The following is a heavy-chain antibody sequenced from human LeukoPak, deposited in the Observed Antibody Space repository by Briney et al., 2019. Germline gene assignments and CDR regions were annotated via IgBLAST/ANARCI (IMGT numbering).Heavy chain of an antibody. CDR2: IHTSGST. CDR1: GASISIYY. D-gene: IGHD6-13*01. Sequence: SETLSLTCTVSGASISIYYWGWVRQPAGKGLEWIGRIHTSGSTNYNPSLKSRVTMSLDASKSQVSLKVTSVTVADTAVYYCARGKFSTSWTFDYWGQGTLVTVSS. V-gene: IGHV4-4*07. J-gene: IGHJ4*02. CDR3: ARGKFSTSWTFDY.